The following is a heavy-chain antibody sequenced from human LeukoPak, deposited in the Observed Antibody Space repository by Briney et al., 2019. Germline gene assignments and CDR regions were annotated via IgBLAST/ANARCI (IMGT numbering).Heavy chain of an antibody. D-gene: IGHD3-10*01. CDR1: GGSISSYY. Sequence: SETLSLTCTVSGGSISSYYWSWIRQPAGKGLEWIGRIYTSGSTNYNPSLKSRVTISVDTSKNQFSLKLSSVTAADTAVYYCARGFRRGYGSGSRGAFDIWGQGTMVTVSS. V-gene: IGHV4-4*07. J-gene: IGHJ3*02. CDR2: IYTSGST. CDR3: ARGFRRGYGSGSRGAFDI.